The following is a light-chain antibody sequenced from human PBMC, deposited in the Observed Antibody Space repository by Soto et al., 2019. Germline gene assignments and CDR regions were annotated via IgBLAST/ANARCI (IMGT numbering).Light chain of an antibody. J-gene: IGLJ2*01. CDR1: SSNVGNNH. CDR2: DND. Sequence: QAVVTQPPSVSASPGQKVTISCSGSSSNVGNNHVSWYQYLPGTAPRVLIYDNDKRPSGIPDRFSGSKSATSATLAITGLQTGDEADYYCGTWDSSLTGEVFGGGTKLTVL. CDR3: GTWDSSLTGEV. V-gene: IGLV1-51*01.